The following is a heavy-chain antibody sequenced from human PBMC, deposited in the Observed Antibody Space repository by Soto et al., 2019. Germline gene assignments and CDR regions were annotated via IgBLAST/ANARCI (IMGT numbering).Heavy chain of an antibody. CDR3: ARDLSERNPKFVGVIVPLDY. Sequence: QVQLVQSGAEVKKPGSSVKVSCKASGGTFSSYTISWVRQAPGQGLEWMGRIIPILGIANYAQKFQGRVTSTADKSTSTAYMELSSLRSEDTAVYYCARDLSERNPKFVGVIVPLDYWGQGTLVTVSS. D-gene: IGHD3-16*02. CDR2: IIPILGIA. J-gene: IGHJ4*02. CDR1: GGTFSSYT. V-gene: IGHV1-69*08.